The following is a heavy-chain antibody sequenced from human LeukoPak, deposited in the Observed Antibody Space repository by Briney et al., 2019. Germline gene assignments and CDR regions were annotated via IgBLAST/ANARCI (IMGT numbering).Heavy chain of an antibody. CDR1: GFTFRDFW. J-gene: IGHJ4*02. CDR2: ISYDGSNK. D-gene: IGHD2-15*01. CDR3: AKSPARIVEGRFDY. Sequence: SGGSLRLSCAASGFTFRDFWMSWVRQAPGKGLEWVAVISYDGSNKYYADSVKGRFTISRDNSKNTLYLQMNSLRAEDTAVYYCAKSPARIVEGRFDYWGQGTLVTVSS. V-gene: IGHV3-30*18.